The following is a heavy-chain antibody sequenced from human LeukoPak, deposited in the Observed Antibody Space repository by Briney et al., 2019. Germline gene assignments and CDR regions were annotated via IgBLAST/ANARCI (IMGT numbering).Heavy chain of an antibody. D-gene: IGHD3-10*01. J-gene: IGHJ4*02. CDR3: ARDQAGSGHYADY. V-gene: IGHV3-53*01. Sequence: GGSLRLSCAASGFTVSSNYMSWVRQAPGKGLEWVSVIYSGGSTYYADFVKGRFTISRDYSKNTLYLHMNSLRAEDTAVYYCARDQAGSGHYADYWGQGTLVTVSS. CDR2: IYSGGST. CDR1: GFTVSSNY.